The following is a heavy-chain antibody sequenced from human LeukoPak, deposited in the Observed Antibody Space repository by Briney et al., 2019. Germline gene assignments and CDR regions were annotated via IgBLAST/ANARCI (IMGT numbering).Heavy chain of an antibody. CDR3: AKGYDFWSGLYYFDY. CDR2: ISVSGGST. Sequence: GGSLRLSCAASGVTFSSYAMSWGRQAPGKGLELVSAISVSGGSTYYADSVKGRFTISRDNSKNQLYLQMKSLRAEDTAVHYCAKGYDFWSGLYYFDYWGQGTLVTVSS. J-gene: IGHJ4*02. D-gene: IGHD3-3*01. V-gene: IGHV3-23*01. CDR1: GVTFSSYA.